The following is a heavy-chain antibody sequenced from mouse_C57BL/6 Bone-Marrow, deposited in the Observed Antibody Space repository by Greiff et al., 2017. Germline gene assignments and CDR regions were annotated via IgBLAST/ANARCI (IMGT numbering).Heavy chain of an antibody. CDR1: GFTFSDYG. Sequence: EVQVVESGGGLVKPGGSLKLSCAASGFTFSDYGMHWVRQAPEKWLAWVAYISSGSSTIDSADTVKGRFTISRDNDKNTLFRQMTSLRSEDTAMYYCARLGLGKDWYFDVWGTGTTVTVSS. CDR2: ISSGSSTI. J-gene: IGHJ1*03. D-gene: IGHD4-1*01. V-gene: IGHV5-17*01. CDR3: ARLGLGKDWYFDV.